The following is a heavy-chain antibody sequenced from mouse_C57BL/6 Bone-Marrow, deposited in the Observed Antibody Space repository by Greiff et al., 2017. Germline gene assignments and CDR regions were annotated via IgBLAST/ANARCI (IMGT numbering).Heavy chain of an antibody. V-gene: IGHV1-7*01. D-gene: IGHD2-3*01. CDR2: INPSSGYT. CDR3: ARYDDGEGAMDY. CDR1: GYTFTSYW. J-gene: IGHJ4*01. Sequence: QVHVKQSGAELAKPGASVKLSCKASGYTFTSYWMHWVKQRPGQGLEWIGYINPSSGYTKYNQKFKDKATLTADKSSSTAYMQLSSLTYEDSAVYYCARYDDGEGAMDYWGQGTSVTVSS.